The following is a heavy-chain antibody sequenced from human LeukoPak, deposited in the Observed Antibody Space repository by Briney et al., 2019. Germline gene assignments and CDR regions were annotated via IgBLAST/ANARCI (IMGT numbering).Heavy chain of an antibody. D-gene: IGHD3-9*01. J-gene: IGHJ5*02. CDR3: ARTFDDYDILTGSRFDP. CDR1: GGSISSYN. Sequence: PSETLSLTCTVSGGSISSYNWSWIRQPPGKGLEWIGYIYYSGSTNYNPSLKSRVTISVDTSKNQFSLKLSSVTAADTAVYYCARTFDDYDILTGSRFDPWGQGTLVTVSS. V-gene: IGHV4-59*01. CDR2: IYYSGST.